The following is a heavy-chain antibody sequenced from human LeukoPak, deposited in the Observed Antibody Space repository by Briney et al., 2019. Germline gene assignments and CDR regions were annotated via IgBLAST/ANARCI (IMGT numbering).Heavy chain of an antibody. J-gene: IGHJ4*02. Sequence: GGSLRLSCAASGSTFSSYGMHWVRQAPGKGLEWVAFIQYDGSNKYYADSVKGRFTISRDNSKNTLYLQMNSLRAEDTAVYYCAKDPSFRPGYFDYWGQGTLVTVSS. V-gene: IGHV3-30*02. CDR3: AKDPSFRPGYFDY. CDR1: GSTFSSYG. CDR2: IQYDGSNK.